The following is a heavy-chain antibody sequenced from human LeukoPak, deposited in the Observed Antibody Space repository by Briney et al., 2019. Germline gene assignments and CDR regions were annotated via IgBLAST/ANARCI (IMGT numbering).Heavy chain of an antibody. D-gene: IGHD1-14*01. Sequence: SETLSLTCTVSGGSISGFFWSWIRQPPGKGLEWIGYIYYTGRTTYNPSLNSRVTISVDTSKNQFFLKLGSVTAADTAVYYCARLIGSSTVADYWGQGTLVTVSS. CDR3: ARLIGSSTVADY. CDR2: IYYTGRT. J-gene: IGHJ4*02. CDR1: GGSISGFF. V-gene: IGHV4-59*08.